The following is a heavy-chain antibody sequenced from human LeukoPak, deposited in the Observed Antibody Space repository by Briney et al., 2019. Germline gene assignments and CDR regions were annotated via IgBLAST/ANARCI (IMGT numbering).Heavy chain of an antibody. CDR3: ARTTESHSWQTRDHSDYGDF. V-gene: IGHV4-4*07. J-gene: IGHJ6*04. CDR2: ISTSRST. Sequence: SETLSLTCTDPGGSISSYYWSSIRQPAGKGLWSVWHISTSRSTTYNPSLKRRATISVATSKNQFSLKLSSVTAADTPRYYCARTTESHSWQTRDHSDYGDFWGKGTTNSVSS. D-gene: IGHD4-17*01. CDR1: GGSISSYY.